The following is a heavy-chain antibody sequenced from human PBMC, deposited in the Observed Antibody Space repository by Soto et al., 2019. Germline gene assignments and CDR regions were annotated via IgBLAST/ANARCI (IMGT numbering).Heavy chain of an antibody. CDR2: IYYSGRT. Sequence: SETLSLTCIVSGGSISSGGYYWSWIRQHPGKGLEWIGNIYYSGRTYYNPSLKSRVTISVDTSKNQFSLKVSSVTGADTAVYYCARGKYYDILTGPDYWGQGTLVTVSS. CDR1: GGSISSGGYY. D-gene: IGHD3-9*01. CDR3: ARGKYYDILTGPDY. J-gene: IGHJ4*02. V-gene: IGHV4-31*03.